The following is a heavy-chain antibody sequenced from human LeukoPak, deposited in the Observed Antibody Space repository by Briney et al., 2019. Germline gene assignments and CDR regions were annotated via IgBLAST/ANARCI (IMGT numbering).Heavy chain of an antibody. Sequence: GGSLRLSCAVSGFTIANHGMHWVRQAPGKGLAWVAMISHDGAAVYYGDSVKGRLTISRDNSNNTLYLQMNSLRVEDTAVYYCAKDWGSSGWYNWFDPWGQGTLVTVSS. CDR1: GFTIANHG. D-gene: IGHD6-19*01. CDR2: ISHDGAAV. CDR3: AKDWGSSGWYNWFDP. J-gene: IGHJ5*02. V-gene: IGHV3-30*18.